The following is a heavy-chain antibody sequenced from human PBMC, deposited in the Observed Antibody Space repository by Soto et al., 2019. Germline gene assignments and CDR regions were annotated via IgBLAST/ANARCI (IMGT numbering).Heavy chain of an antibody. Sequence: GASVKVSCKVSGYSLSDLSMHWVRQAPGKGLEWMGGFDFEDGETIYAQKFQGRVTVTEDTSTDTAYMELSSLRSEDTALYYCSTLADFWGQGTLVTVSS. CDR3: STLADF. CDR2: FDFEDGET. CDR1: GYSLSDLS. D-gene: IGHD3-3*02. J-gene: IGHJ4*02. V-gene: IGHV1-24*01.